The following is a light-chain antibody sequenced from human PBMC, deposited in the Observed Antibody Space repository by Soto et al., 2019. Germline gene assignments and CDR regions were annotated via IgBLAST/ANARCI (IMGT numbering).Light chain of an antibody. Sequence: QSVLTQPASGSGSPGESIPISCLGTSSDVGGYKYVSWYRQHPGKAPKLMIYDVSNRPSGVSNRFSGSKSGNTASLTISGLQAEDEADYYCSSYTSSSTQVFGTGTKVTVL. CDR2: DVS. V-gene: IGLV2-14*01. CDR1: SSDVGGYKY. CDR3: SSYTSSSTQV. J-gene: IGLJ1*01.